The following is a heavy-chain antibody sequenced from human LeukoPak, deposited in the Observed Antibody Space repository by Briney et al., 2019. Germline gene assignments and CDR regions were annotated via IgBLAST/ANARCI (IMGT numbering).Heavy chain of an antibody. CDR3: ARDREYCSSTSCYDGAFDI. CDR1: GYTFTSYG. CDR2: ISAYNGNT. V-gene: IGHV1-18*01. Sequence: ASVKVSCKASGYTFTSYGISWVRQAPGQGLEWMGWISAYNGNTNYAQELQGRVTMTTDTSTSTAYMELRSLRSDDTAVYYCARDREYCSSTSCYDGAFDIWGQGTMVTVSS. D-gene: IGHD2-2*01. J-gene: IGHJ3*02.